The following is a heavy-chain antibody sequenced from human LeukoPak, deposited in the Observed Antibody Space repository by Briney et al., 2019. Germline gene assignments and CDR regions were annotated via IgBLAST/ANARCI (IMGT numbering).Heavy chain of an antibody. Sequence: SDTLSLTCTVSGDSFSDYPWSWIRQPAGKGLEWIGRIYSNGNTNYNTSLKSRVTVSVDTSKNQLSLTLTSVTAADTAVYCCASYSNYYFEYWGQGTLVTVSS. V-gene: IGHV4-4*07. CDR2: IYSNGNT. CDR1: GDSFSDYP. D-gene: IGHD4-11*01. J-gene: IGHJ4*02. CDR3: ASYSNYYFEY.